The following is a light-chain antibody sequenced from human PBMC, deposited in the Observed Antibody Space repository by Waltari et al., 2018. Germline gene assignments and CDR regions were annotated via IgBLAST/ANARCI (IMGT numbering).Light chain of an antibody. Sequence: QSVLTQPPSVSGAPGQRITISCTWAGSNIGAGYDVPWYQQLPGTARNLLIFVNNNGPSVGPVQCSGSKPCFSASRAITGRQAEDGADYYGQSYDSSLSTVVFGGGTKLTVL. CDR1: GSNIGAGYD. CDR2: VNN. V-gene: IGLV1-40*01. J-gene: IGLJ2*01. CDR3: QSYDSSLSTVV.